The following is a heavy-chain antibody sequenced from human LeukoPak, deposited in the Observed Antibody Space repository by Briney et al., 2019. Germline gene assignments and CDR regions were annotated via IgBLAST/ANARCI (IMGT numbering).Heavy chain of an antibody. Sequence: SETLSLTCAVYGGSFSGYYWSWIRQPPGKGLEWIGEINHSGSTNYNPSLKSRVTISVDTSKNQFSLKLSSVTAADTAVYYCARVPRYRYYYDSSGYSAGPYYFDYSGQGTLVTVSS. CDR2: INHSGST. J-gene: IGHJ4*02. D-gene: IGHD3-22*01. CDR3: ARVPRYRYYYDSSGYSAGPYYFDY. CDR1: GGSFSGYY. V-gene: IGHV4-34*01.